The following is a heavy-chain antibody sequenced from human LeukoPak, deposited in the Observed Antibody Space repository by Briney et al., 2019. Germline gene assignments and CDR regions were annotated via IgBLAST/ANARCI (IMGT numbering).Heavy chain of an antibody. CDR1: EISLNNYW. CDR3: AELGITMIGGV. D-gene: IGHD3-10*02. CDR2: VSSSGSTI. J-gene: IGHJ6*04. Sequence: PGGSLRLSCEGSEISLNNYWMAWVRQAPGKALEWVSYVSSSGSTIYYADSVKGRFTISRDNAKNSLYLQMNSLRAEDTAVYYCAELGITMIGGVWGKGTTVTISS. V-gene: IGHV3-48*04.